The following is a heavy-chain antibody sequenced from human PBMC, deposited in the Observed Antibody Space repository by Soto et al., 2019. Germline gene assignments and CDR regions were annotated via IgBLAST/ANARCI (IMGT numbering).Heavy chain of an antibody. V-gene: IGHV4-39*01. CDR1: GGSISSSSYY. D-gene: IGHD3-9*01. J-gene: IGHJ5*02. Sequence: SETLSLTCTVSGGSISSSSYYWGWIRQPPGKGLEWIGSIYYSGSTYYNPSLKSRVTISVDTSKNQFSLKLSSVTAADTAVYYCARQASPYYDILTGYSSNWFDPWGQGTLVTVSS. CDR3: ARQASPYYDILTGYSSNWFDP. CDR2: IYYSGST.